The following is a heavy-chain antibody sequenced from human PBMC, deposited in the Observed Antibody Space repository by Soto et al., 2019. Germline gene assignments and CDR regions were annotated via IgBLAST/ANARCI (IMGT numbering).Heavy chain of an antibody. J-gene: IGHJ5*02. V-gene: IGHV4-61*01. D-gene: IGHD3-22*01. CDR2: IDYRGST. Sequence: SETLSLTCSVSGDSVSSGIHYWSWIRQPPGKRLELIGFIDYRGSTNHNPSLKSRVTISIDTSKNQFSLKLKSVTAADTAVYYCARVGYHSSDYLSKWFDPWGQGTLVTVSS. CDR3: ARVGYHSSDYLSKWFDP. CDR1: GDSVSSGIHY.